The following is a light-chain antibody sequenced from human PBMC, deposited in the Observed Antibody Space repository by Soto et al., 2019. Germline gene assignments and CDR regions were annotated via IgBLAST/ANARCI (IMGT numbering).Light chain of an antibody. Sequence: IMLRNSPGTLSLAPGERATLSCRASQSVSSSYLAWYQQKPGQAPRLLIYDASNRATGIPARISGSGSGTEFTLTISSLRSEDFAVYFCQQYYNWPRTFGQGSMV. J-gene: IGKJ1*01. V-gene: IGKV3D-15*01. CDR1: QSVSSSY. CDR3: QQYYNWPRT. CDR2: DAS.